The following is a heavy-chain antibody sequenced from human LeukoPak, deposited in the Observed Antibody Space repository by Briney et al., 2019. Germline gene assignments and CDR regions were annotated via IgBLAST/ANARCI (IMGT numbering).Heavy chain of an antibody. CDR2: ISSSSGYI. CDR1: GFAFSNYG. J-gene: IGHJ4*02. CDR3: ARNRYFDTGGYYYDFDY. Sequence: GRSLRLSCAASGFAFSNYGMHWVRQAPGKGLEWVSFISSSSGYIYYADSVKGRFTISRDNAKNSLYLQMNSLRAEDTAVYYCARNRYFDTGGYYYDFDYWGQGTLVTVSS. D-gene: IGHD3-22*01. V-gene: IGHV3-21*01.